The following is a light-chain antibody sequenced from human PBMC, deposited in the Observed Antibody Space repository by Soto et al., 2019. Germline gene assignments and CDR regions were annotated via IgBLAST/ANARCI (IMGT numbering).Light chain of an antibody. V-gene: IGKV3-15*01. Sequence: EIVMTQSPVTLSVSPGERATLSCRASQSISNNVAWYQQEPDQAPRLLIYGASTRATGIPARFSGSGSGTEFTLTISSLQAEDFAVYYCQQYNNWPRTFGQGTKVEIK. CDR2: GAS. J-gene: IGKJ1*01. CDR1: QSISNN. CDR3: QQYNNWPRT.